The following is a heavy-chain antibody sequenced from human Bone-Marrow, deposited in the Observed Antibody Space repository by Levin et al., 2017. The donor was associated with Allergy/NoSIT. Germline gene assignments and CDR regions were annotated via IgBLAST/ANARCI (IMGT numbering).Heavy chain of an antibody. CDR3: ARDRTGSHSGYLATFDY. D-gene: IGHD3-22*01. J-gene: IGHJ4*02. CDR1: RETVGSNY. V-gene: IGHV3-66*02. Sequence: GGSLRLSCAVSRETVGSNYMIWVRQAPGKGLEWVALIYHGAGGSTYYGDSVKGRFTISRDNSKNTLSLQMDSLRPEDTDLYYCARDRTGSHSGYLATFDYWGQGNLVIVSS. CDR2: IYHGAGGST.